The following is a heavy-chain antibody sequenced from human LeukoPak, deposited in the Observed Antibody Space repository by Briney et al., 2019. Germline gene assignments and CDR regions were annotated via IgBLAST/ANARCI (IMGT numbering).Heavy chain of an antibody. CDR1: GGSFSGYY. CDR2: INHSGST. D-gene: IGHD1-26*01. Sequence: PSETLSLTCAVYGGSFSGYYWSWIRQPPGKGLEWIGEINHSGSTNYNPSLKSRVTISVDTSKNQFSLKLSSVTAADTAVYYCARGIVGATTRDYYYYYMDVWGKGTTVTVSS. CDR3: ARGIVGATTRDYYYYYMDV. J-gene: IGHJ6*03. V-gene: IGHV4-34*01.